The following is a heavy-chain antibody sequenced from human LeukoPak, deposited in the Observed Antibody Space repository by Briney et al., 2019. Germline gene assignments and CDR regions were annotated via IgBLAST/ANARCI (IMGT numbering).Heavy chain of an antibody. CDR2: IKQDGSEK. D-gene: IGHD6-6*01. V-gene: IGHV3-7*01. CDR3: ARAASFSYGMDV. Sequence: GGSPRLSCAASRFTFSSYWMNWVRQAPGKGLEWVANIKQDGSEKYYVDSVKGRFTISRDNAKNSLYLQMNSLRAEDTAVYYCARAASFSYGMDVWGQGTTVTVSS. CDR1: RFTFSSYW. J-gene: IGHJ6*02.